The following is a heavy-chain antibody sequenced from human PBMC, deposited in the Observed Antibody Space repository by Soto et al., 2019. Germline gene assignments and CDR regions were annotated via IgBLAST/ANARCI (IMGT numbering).Heavy chain of an antibody. Sequence: QVQLVQSGAEVKKPGSSVKVSCKASGGTFSSYAISWVRQAPGQGLEWMGGIIPIFGTANYAQKFQGRVTITADESTSTAYMELSSLRSEDTAVYYCGRGGELVQAATQWGMDVWGQGTTVTVSS. D-gene: IGHD2-2*01. CDR3: GRGGELVQAATQWGMDV. CDR1: GGTFSSYA. V-gene: IGHV1-69*12. CDR2: IIPIFGTA. J-gene: IGHJ6*02.